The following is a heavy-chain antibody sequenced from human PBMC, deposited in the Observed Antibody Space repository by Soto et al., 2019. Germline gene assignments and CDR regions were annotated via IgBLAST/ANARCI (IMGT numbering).Heavy chain of an antibody. Sequence: SETLSLTCSVSGGSMISYYWSWIRQPPGKGLEWIGFIYYGGSTNYNPSLKSRVTISVDTSKNQFSLKLTSVTAADTAVYYCARAWGFYFDFWARGILVTVSS. D-gene: IGHD1-26*01. CDR1: GGSMISYY. J-gene: IGHJ4*02. V-gene: IGHV4-59*01. CDR2: IYYGGST. CDR3: ARAWGFYFDF.